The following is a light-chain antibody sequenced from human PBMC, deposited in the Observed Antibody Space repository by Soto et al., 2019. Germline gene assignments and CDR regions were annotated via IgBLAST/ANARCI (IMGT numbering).Light chain of an antibody. J-gene: IGKJ2*02. V-gene: IGKV2-28*01. CDR2: LTF. CDR3: MQALQTPRT. CDR1: QSLLYSNGYNY. Sequence: IVMTQSPLSLPVTPGEPASISCRSSQSLLYSNGYNYLDWYLQKPGQSPQLLIYLTFNRSSGVPDRFSGSGSGTDFTLKISRVEAEDVGVYYCMQALQTPRTFGQGTKLEIK.